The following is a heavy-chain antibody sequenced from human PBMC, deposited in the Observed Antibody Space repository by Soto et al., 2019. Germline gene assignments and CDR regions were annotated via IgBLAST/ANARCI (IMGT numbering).Heavy chain of an antibody. Sequence: GASLKISCKTSGYRFSTYWIGWVRQMPGKGLEWMGIIYPLNSDTRYSPSFQGQVTLSADKSISTAYLQWSSLKAPDTAMYYCARRDNSGFPDYWGQGTLVTVSS. J-gene: IGHJ4*02. V-gene: IGHV5-51*01. CDR1: GYRFSTYW. CDR2: IYPLNSDT. D-gene: IGHD3-22*01. CDR3: ARRDNSGFPDY.